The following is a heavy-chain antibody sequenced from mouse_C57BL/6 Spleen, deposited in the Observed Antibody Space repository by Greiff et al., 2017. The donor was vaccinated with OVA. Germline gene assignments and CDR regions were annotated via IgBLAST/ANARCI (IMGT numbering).Heavy chain of an antibody. Sequence: VKLMESGAELVRPGTSVKVSCKASGYAFTNYLIEWVKQRPGQGLEWIGVINPGSGGTNYNEKFKGKATLTADKSSSTAYMQLSSLTSEDSAVYFCARGDYGSSPYWYFDVWGTGTTVTVSS. J-gene: IGHJ1*03. V-gene: IGHV1-54*01. CDR1: GYAFTNYL. D-gene: IGHD1-1*01. CDR2: INPGSGGT. CDR3: ARGDYGSSPYWYFDV.